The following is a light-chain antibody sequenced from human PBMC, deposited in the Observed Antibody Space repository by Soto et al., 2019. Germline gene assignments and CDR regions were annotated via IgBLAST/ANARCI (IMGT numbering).Light chain of an antibody. Sequence: DIQMTQSPSSLSASVGDRVTIACRASQGISNYLAWYQQKPGKVPKLLICTASTLQPGVPSRFSGSGSGTDFTLTISSLQPEDVATYYCQNYNSDPQLTFGGGTKVEI. CDR3: QNYNSDPQLT. CDR2: TAS. CDR1: QGISNY. J-gene: IGKJ4*01. V-gene: IGKV1-27*01.